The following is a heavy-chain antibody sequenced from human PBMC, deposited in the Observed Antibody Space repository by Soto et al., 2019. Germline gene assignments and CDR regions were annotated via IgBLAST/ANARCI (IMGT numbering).Heavy chain of an antibody. D-gene: IGHD3-10*01. CDR3: ARGDRGGSGSPASYYYSGLDV. CDR1: GFTFSSYA. Sequence: DVHLLESGGHLVQPGGSLRLSCAASGFTFSSYAMSWVRQAPGKGLEWVSSVSAGGDMTYYSDSVEGRFTISRDNSNNALFLQMNSLRIEDTALYYCARGDRGGSGSPASYYYSGLDVWGQGATVTVS. V-gene: IGHV3-23*01. CDR2: VSAGGDMT. J-gene: IGHJ6*02.